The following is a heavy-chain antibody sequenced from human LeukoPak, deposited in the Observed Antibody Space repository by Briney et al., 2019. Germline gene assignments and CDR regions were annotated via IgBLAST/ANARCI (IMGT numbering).Heavy chain of an antibody. CDR2: ISSSSSYI. CDR3: AIWGDYYDSSAQGAFDI. Sequence: GGSLRLSCAASGFTFSSYSMNWVRQAPGKGLEWVSSISSSSSYIYYADSVKGRFTISRDNSKNTLYLQMNSLRAEDTAVYYCAIWGDYYDSSAQGAFDIWGQGTMVTVSS. D-gene: IGHD3-22*01. V-gene: IGHV3-21*04. J-gene: IGHJ3*02. CDR1: GFTFSSYS.